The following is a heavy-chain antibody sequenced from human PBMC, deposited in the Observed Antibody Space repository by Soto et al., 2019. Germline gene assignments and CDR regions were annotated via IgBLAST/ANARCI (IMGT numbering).Heavy chain of an antibody. CDR1: GFTFSTYG. Sequence: QVQLVESGGGVVQPGRSLRLSCAASGFTFSTYGMHWVRQAPGKGLEWVAVISHDGSNKYYVDSVKGRFTISRDNSKNTLYLQMSSLKPEDTAVYYCANGSRSGWYYFDYWGQGTLITVSS. J-gene: IGHJ4*02. CDR2: ISHDGSNK. D-gene: IGHD6-19*01. V-gene: IGHV3-30*18. CDR3: ANGSRSGWYYFDY.